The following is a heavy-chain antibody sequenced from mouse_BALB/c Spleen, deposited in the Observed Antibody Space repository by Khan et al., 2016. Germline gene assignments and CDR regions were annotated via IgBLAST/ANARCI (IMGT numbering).Heavy chain of an antibody. CDR2: INTYTGEP. Sequence: QIQLVQSGPELKKPGETVKISCKASGFTFTNYGMNWVKQAPGKGLKWMGWINTYTGEPTFAADFKGRFAFSLATSASTAYLQLNNLKNEDMATYFCARTYYSYWYFDVWGAGTTVTVSS. CDR3: ARTYYSYWYFDV. D-gene: IGHD2-12*01. V-gene: IGHV9-1*02. CDR1: GFTFTNYG. J-gene: IGHJ1*01.